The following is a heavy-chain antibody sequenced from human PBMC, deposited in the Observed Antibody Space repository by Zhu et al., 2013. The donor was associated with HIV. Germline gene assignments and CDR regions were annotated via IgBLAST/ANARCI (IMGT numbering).Heavy chain of an antibody. J-gene: IGHJ4*02. CDR3: ASADYYESSGYFDY. CDR1: GGTFSSYA. D-gene: IGHD3-22*01. CDR2: IIPMFGVV. Sequence: VQLVQSGAEVKKPGSSVKVSCKAAGGTFSSYAITWVRQAPGQGLEWMGWIIPMFGVVDYAQKFKGRVTITADESTSTAYMELSSLRSEDTAVYYCASADYYESSGYFDYWGQGTLVTVSS. V-gene: IGHV1-69*12.